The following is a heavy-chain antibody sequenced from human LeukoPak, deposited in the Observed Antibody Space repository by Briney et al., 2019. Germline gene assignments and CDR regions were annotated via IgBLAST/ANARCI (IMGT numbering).Heavy chain of an antibody. Sequence: GGSLRLSCAVSGLTFNNYAMSWVRQAPGRGVEWVSAISKSGDHTYYAASATGRFTIYRDNSKNTQYLQMNTLRAEDTAVYSCATSWGPDTSAFRWGRDGMDVWGQGTPVIVS. D-gene: IGHD3-16*01. CDR1: GLTFNNYA. CDR2: ISKSGDHT. J-gene: IGHJ6*02. V-gene: IGHV3-23*01. CDR3: ATSWGPDTSAFRWGRDGMDV.